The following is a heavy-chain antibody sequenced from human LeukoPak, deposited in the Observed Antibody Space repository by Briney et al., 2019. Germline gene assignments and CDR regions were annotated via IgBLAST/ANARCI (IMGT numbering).Heavy chain of an antibody. Sequence: GASVKVSCKASGGTFSSYAISWVRQAPGQGLEWMGRIIPILGIANYAQKFQGRVTITADKSTSTAYMELSSLRSEDTAVYYCATGGVWELLCHFDYWGQGTLVTVSS. J-gene: IGHJ4*02. CDR1: GGTFSSYA. CDR3: ATGGVWELLCHFDY. V-gene: IGHV1-69*04. D-gene: IGHD1-26*01. CDR2: IIPILGIA.